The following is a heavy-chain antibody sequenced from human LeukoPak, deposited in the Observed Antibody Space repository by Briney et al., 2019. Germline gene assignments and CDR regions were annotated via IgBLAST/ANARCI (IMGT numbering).Heavy chain of an antibody. V-gene: IGHV3-66*01. CDR3: ARESNSGYYLSY. D-gene: IGHD3-22*01. CDR1: GFTFRNYW. J-gene: IGHJ4*02. Sequence: PGGSLRLSCAASGFTFRNYWMGWVRQAPGKGLEWVSVIYSGGRTYYADSVKGRFTISRDNSKDTLYLQMNSLRAEDTAVYYCARESNSGYYLSYWGQGTLVTVSS. CDR2: IYSGGRT.